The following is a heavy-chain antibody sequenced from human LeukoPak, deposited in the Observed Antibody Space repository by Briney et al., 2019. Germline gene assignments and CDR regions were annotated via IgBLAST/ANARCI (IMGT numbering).Heavy chain of an antibody. Sequence: SETLSLTCTVSGVSFSSDYWTWIRQPPGKGLEWIGYIYYDGSGYYNPSLKSRVTTSVDTSKNQFSLRLSSVTAADTAVYYCARGQALLRDYWGQGTLVTVSS. CDR3: ARGQALLRDY. V-gene: IGHV4-59*01. D-gene: IGHD3-22*01. CDR1: GVSFSSDY. J-gene: IGHJ4*02. CDR2: IYYDGSG.